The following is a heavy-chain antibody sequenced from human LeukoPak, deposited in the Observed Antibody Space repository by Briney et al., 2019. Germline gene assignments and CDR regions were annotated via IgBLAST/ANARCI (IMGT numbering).Heavy chain of an antibody. CDR2: IISSADGGTR. D-gene: IGHD2-21*01. CDR1: GLTFSSAW. J-gene: IGHJ4*02. Sequence: PGGSLRLSCAVSGLTFSSAWMTWVRQVPGKGLEWVGGIISSADGGTRDYSASVKGRFIISRDDSKNTVYLQMNSLKIEDTGVYFCTGDRQLSFRGGFRGPATLVTVTS. CDR3: TGDRQLSFRGGF. V-gene: IGHV3-15*01.